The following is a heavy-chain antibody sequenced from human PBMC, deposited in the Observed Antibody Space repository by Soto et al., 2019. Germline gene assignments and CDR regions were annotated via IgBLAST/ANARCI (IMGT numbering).Heavy chain of an antibody. J-gene: IGHJ4*02. V-gene: IGHV3-23*01. CDR1: GFTFSSYA. CDR3: AKRSPYYFDY. CDR2: INSAGST. Sequence: LRLSCAASGFTFSSYAMSWARQAPGKGLEWVSTINSAGSTFYADSVKGRFTISRGNSKNTLYLQMNNLRAEDTAVYYCAKRSPYYFDYRGQGTPVTVSS.